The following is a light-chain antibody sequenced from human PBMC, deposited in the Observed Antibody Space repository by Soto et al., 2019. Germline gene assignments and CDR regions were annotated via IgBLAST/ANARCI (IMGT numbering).Light chain of an antibody. CDR3: QQYGSSTWT. Sequence: EIVLTRSQGTLSLSPGERATLSCRASQSVSSSYLAWXXQKPGQAPRLLIYGXSSRSTGIPDRFSGSGSGTDFTLTISRLEPEDFAVYYCQQYGSSTWTFGQGTKVDI. J-gene: IGKJ1*01. V-gene: IGKV3-20*01. CDR2: GXS. CDR1: QSVSSSY.